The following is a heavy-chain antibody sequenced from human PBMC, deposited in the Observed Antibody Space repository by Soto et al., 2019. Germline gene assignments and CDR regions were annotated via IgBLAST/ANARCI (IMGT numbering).Heavy chain of an antibody. J-gene: IGHJ5*02. CDR3: AWGGGSNFLASSAP. V-gene: IGHV1-3*01. CDR1: GYLFTTYA. CDR2: INAGNGNT. Sequence: ASVKVSCKASGYLFTTYAIHWVRQAPGQTPEWMGWINAGNGNTKFTEKFHRRVTITTDRSASTAYMELASLSSEDTAVYYCAWGGGSNFLASSAPWGQGPLV. D-gene: IGHD3-16*01.